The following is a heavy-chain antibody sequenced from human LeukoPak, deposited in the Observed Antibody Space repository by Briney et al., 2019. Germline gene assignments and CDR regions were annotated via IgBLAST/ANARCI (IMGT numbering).Heavy chain of an antibody. CDR1: GFTFSSYS. Sequence: GGSLRLSCATSGFTFSSYSMSWVRQAPGMGLEWVSSISGSSSYIYYADSVKGRFTISRDNAKNSLYLQMNSLRAEDTAVYYCARAPSAMVRDYFDDWGQGTLVTVSS. CDR3: ARAPSAMVRDYFDD. CDR2: ISGSSSYI. J-gene: IGHJ4*02. V-gene: IGHV3-21*01. D-gene: IGHD5-18*01.